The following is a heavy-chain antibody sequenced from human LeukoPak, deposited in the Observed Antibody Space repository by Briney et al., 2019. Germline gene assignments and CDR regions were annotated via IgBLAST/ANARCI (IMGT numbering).Heavy chain of an antibody. V-gene: IGHV4-38-2*02. CDR3: ARALTGCYEVNWFDP. Sequence: SETLSLTCTVSGYSISSGYYWGWIRQPPGKGLEWIGSIYHSGSTYYNPSLKSRVTISVDTSKNQFSLKLSSVTAADTAVYYCARALTGCYEVNWFDPWGQGTLVTVSS. CDR2: IYHSGST. D-gene: IGHD3-9*01. CDR1: GYSISSGYY. J-gene: IGHJ5*02.